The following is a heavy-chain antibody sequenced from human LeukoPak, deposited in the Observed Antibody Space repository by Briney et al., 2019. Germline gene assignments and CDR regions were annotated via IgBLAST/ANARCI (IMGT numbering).Heavy chain of an antibody. V-gene: IGHV4-34*01. CDR2: IKHSGST. CDR3: ARVSSGRWFDP. D-gene: IGHD6-25*01. J-gene: IGHJ5*02. Sequence: SETLSLTCAVYGGSFSGYYWSWIRQPPGKGLEWIGEIKHSGSTNYNPSLKSRVTISVDTSKNQFSLKLSSVTAADTAVYYCARVSSGRWFDPWGQGTLVTVSS. CDR1: GGSFSGYY.